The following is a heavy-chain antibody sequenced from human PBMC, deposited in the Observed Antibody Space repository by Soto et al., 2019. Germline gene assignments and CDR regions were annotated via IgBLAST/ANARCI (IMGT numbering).Heavy chain of an antibody. CDR2: INHSGST. V-gene: IGHV4-34*01. J-gene: IGHJ6*03. CDR3: ARGYITIFGVVIPARYYYYMDV. CDR1: GGSFSGYY. Sequence: SETLSLTCAVYGGSFSGYYWSWIRQPPGKGLEWIGEINHSGSTNYNPSLKSRVTISVDTSKNQFSLKLSSVTAADTAVYYCARGYITIFGVVIPARYYYYMDVWGKGTTVTVSS. D-gene: IGHD3-3*01.